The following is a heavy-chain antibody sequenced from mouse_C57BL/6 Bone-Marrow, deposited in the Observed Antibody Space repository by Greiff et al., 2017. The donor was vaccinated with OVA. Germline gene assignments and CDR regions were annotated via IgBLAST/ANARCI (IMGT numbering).Heavy chain of an antibody. CDR2: IYPGSGST. Sequence: VQLQQSGAELVKPGASVKMSCKASGYTFTSYWITWVKQRPGQGLEWIGDIYPGSGSTNYNEKFKSKATLTVDTSSSTAYMQLSSLTSEDSAVYYCASYYGYDLYYFDYWGQGTTLTVSS. D-gene: IGHD2-2*01. CDR3: ASYYGYDLYYFDY. J-gene: IGHJ2*01. CDR1: GYTFTSYW. V-gene: IGHV1-55*01.